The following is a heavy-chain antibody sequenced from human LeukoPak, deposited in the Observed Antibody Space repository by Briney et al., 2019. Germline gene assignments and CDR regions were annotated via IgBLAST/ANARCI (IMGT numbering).Heavy chain of an antibody. CDR1: GFTFSSYW. Sequence: GGSLRLSCAASGFTFSSYWMHWVRQAPGKGLEWVSYISSSGSTIYYADSVKGRFTISRDNSKNTLYLQMNSLRAEDTAVYYCARLRDIVVVPAAIEAQNPYYFDYWGQGTLVTVSS. J-gene: IGHJ4*02. CDR2: ISSSGSTI. D-gene: IGHD2-2*01. CDR3: ARLRDIVVVPAAIEAQNPYYFDY. V-gene: IGHV3-48*01.